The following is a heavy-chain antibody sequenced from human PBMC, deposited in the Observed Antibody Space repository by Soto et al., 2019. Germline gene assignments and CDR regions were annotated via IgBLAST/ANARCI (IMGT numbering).Heavy chain of an antibody. V-gene: IGHV3-53*01. CDR1: GFTVTSNY. Sequence: HPGGSLRFSCAASGFTVTSNYLSWVRQAPGKGLEWVSVFYSGGSTYYADSVKGRFTISRDNSNNALWLQMNSLRDEDTAVYYCATRVGTTGRYYFDTWGQGTLVTVSS. D-gene: IGHD4-17*01. CDR2: FYSGGST. J-gene: IGHJ4*02. CDR3: ATRVGTTGRYYFDT.